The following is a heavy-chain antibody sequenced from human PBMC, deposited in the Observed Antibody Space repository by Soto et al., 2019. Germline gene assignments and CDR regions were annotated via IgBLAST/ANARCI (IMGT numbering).Heavy chain of an antibody. CDR1: GFTFSRYS. Sequence: EVQLVESGGGLVKPGGSLRLSCEASGFTFSRYSMNWVRQAAGRGLEWVSSISSSGSYIYYADSVKGRFTISRDNAKNSLYLQMNSLRAEDTAVYYCARAGRDGYNWDYWGQGTLVTVSS. CDR2: ISSSGSYI. D-gene: IGHD5-12*01. CDR3: ARAGRDGYNWDY. J-gene: IGHJ4*02. V-gene: IGHV3-21*01.